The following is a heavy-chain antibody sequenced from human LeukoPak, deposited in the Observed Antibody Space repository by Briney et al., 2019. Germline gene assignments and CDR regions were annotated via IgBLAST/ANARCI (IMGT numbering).Heavy chain of an antibody. Sequence: SETLSLTCTVSGGSLSSSSYYWGWIRQPPGKGLEWIGSMYYSGSTYYNPSLKSRVTMSVDTSKNQFSLKLSSVTAADTAVYYCARSPNYDFWSGHDYWGQGTLVTVSS. CDR2: MYYSGST. V-gene: IGHV4-39*07. J-gene: IGHJ4*02. CDR3: ARSPNYDFWSGHDY. CDR1: GGSLSSSSYY. D-gene: IGHD3-3*01.